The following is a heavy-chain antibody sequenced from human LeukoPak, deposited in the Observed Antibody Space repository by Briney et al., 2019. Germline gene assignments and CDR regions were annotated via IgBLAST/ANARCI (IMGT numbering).Heavy chain of an antibody. J-gene: IGHJ4*02. Sequence: GASVKVSCKASGGTFSSYAISWVRQAPGQGLEWMGRIIPIFGTANYAQKFQGRVTITTDESTSTAYMELSSLRSEDTAVYYCARDRSWGSELSYFDYWGQGTLVTVSS. CDR3: ARDRSWGSELSYFDY. D-gene: IGHD7-27*01. V-gene: IGHV1-69*05. CDR1: GGTFSSYA. CDR2: IIPIFGTA.